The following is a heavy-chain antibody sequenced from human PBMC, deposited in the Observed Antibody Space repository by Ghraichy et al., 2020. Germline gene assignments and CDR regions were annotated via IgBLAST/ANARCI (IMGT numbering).Heavy chain of an antibody. Sequence: GESLNISCAASGFTFSTYDIHWVRQATGKGLEWVSGIGAAGDTYYPGSVKGRFTIPRENAKNSLYLQLNSLRAGDTAVYYCARARDSHCLGGICSYYFDYWGQGTLVTVSS. CDR1: GFTFSTYD. D-gene: IGHD4-23*01. CDR2: IGAAGDT. J-gene: IGHJ4*02. CDR3: ARARDSHCLGGICSYYFDY. V-gene: IGHV3-13*01.